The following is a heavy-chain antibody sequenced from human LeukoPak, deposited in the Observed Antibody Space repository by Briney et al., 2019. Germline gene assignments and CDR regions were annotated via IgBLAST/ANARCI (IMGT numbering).Heavy chain of an antibody. CDR2: ISWNSGSI. CDR1: GFTFDDYA. J-gene: IGHJ6*02. D-gene: IGHD4-17*01. CDR3: ARVVTVTDYYYGMDV. V-gene: IGHV3-9*01. Sequence: GGSLRLSCAASGFTFDDYAMHWVRQAPGKGLEWVSGISWNSGSIGYADSVKGRFTISRDNAKNSLYLQMNSLRAEDTAVYYCARVVTVTDYYYGMDVWGQGTTVTVSS.